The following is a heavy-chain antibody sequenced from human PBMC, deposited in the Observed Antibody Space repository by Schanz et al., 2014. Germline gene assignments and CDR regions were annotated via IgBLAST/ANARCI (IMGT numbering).Heavy chain of an antibody. CDR2: ISRNSTYI. CDR1: GFTFSGYA. CDR3: ARDGDFDY. J-gene: IGHJ4*02. Sequence: EVQLLESGGGLVQPGGSLRISCAASGFTFSGYAMSWVRQAPGKGLEWVSSISRNSTYIYYAGSVKGRFTISRDNAKNSLYLQMNSLRAEDTAVYYCARDGDFDYWGQGTLVTVSS. V-gene: IGHV3-21*01.